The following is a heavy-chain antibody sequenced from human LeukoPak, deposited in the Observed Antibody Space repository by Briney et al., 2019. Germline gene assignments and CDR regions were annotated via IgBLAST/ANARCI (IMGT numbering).Heavy chain of an antibody. D-gene: IGHD6-19*01. CDR3: ARHSWAVAYYYMDV. V-gene: IGHV4-34*01. Sequence: SETLSLTCAVYGGSFSGYYWSWIRQPPGKGLEWIGEINHSGSTNYNPSLKSRVTISVDTSKNQFSLKLSSVTAADTAVYYCARHSWAVAYYYMDVWGKGTTVTISS. J-gene: IGHJ6*03. CDR2: INHSGST. CDR1: GGSFSGYY.